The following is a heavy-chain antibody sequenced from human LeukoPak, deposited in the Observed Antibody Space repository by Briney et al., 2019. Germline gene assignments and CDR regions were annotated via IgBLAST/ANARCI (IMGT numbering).Heavy chain of an antibody. CDR1: GGSISSGSYY. Sequence: SETLSLTCTVSGGSISSGSYYWSWIRQPAGKGLEWIGRIYTSGSTNYNPSLKSRVTISVDTSKNQFSLKLSSVTAADTAVYYCARERRIVGARYFDYWGQGTLVTVSS. V-gene: IGHV4-61*02. CDR3: ARERRIVGARYFDY. D-gene: IGHD1-26*01. CDR2: IYTSGST. J-gene: IGHJ4*02.